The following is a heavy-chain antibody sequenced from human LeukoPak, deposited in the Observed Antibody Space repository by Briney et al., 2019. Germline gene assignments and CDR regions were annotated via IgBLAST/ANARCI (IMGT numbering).Heavy chain of an antibody. Sequence: GGSLRLSCAASGFTFSSYWMHWVRQAPGKGLVWVSRINSDGSSTSYADSVKGRFTISRDNAKNTLYLQMNSLRAEDTAVYYCAREANLYGSGSYSFFDHWGQGTLVTVSS. CDR1: GFTFSSYW. CDR3: AREANLYGSGSYSFFDH. D-gene: IGHD3-10*01. CDR2: INSDGSST. V-gene: IGHV3-74*01. J-gene: IGHJ4*02.